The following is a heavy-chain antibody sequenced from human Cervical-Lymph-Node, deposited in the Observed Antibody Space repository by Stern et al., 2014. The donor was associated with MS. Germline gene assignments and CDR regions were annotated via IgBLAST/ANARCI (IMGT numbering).Heavy chain of an antibody. Sequence: VQLVESGGGVVQPGRSLSLSCVASGFTFSTYAMHWVRQAPGKGLEWVAFVSYDGPQINSTDSVKARFTISRDNSKNTLYLHMNSLRDEDTAVYFCARGGRGVGLEYWGQGALVTVSS. CDR3: ARGGRGVGLEY. V-gene: IGHV3-30-3*01. D-gene: IGHD3-10*01. CDR1: GFTFSTYA. J-gene: IGHJ4*02. CDR2: VSYDGPQI.